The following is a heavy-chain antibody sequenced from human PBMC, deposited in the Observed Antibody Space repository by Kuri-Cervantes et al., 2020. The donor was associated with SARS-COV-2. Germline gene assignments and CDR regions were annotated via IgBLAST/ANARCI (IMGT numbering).Heavy chain of an antibody. J-gene: IGHJ4*02. Sequence: SETLSLTCTVSGGSISSYYWSWIRQPPGKGLEWIGYIYYSGSTDYNPSLQSRVTISVDTSKNHFSLNLNSVTAADTAVYYCARVLYSGDYGPTYYFDYWGQGTLVTVSS. CDR1: GGSISSYY. D-gene: IGHD4-17*01. V-gene: IGHV4-59*12. CDR3: ARVLYSGDYGPTYYFDY. CDR2: IYYSGST.